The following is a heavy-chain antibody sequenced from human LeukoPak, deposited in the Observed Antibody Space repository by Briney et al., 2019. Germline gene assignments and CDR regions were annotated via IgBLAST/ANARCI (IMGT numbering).Heavy chain of an antibody. CDR1: GFTFSSYG. CDR3: ARDYYYDSSGYYLDY. V-gene: IGHV3-33*01. Sequence: PGRSPSLSCAASGFTFSSYGMHWVRQAPGKGLEWVAVIWYDGSNKYYADSVKGRFTISRDNSKNTLYLQMNSLRAEDTAVYYCARDYYYDSSGYYLDYWGQGTLVTVSS. J-gene: IGHJ4*02. CDR2: IWYDGSNK. D-gene: IGHD3-22*01.